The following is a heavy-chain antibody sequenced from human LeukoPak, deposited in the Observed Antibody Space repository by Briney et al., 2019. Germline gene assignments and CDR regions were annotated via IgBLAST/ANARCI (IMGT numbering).Heavy chain of an antibody. J-gene: IGHJ6*02. Sequence: ASVKVSCKASGGTFSSYAISWVRQAPGQGLEWMGWINPYNGNTNYAQKVQGRVTMTTDTSTSIAYMELRSLRSDDTAVFYCARDLRPDDYSDYGYYGMDVWGQGTTVTVSS. CDR3: ARDLRPDDYSDYGYYGMDV. V-gene: IGHV1-18*01. CDR2: INPYNGNT. CDR1: GGTFSSYA. D-gene: IGHD4-11*01.